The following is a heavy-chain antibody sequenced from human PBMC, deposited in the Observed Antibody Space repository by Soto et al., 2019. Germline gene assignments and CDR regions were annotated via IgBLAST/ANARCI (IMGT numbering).Heavy chain of an antibody. J-gene: IGHJ4*02. Sequence: VQLVQSGAEVQKPGSSVKVSCKASGGTFSSYAVSWVRQAPGQGLEWMGGIIPLHGSANYAGKCQGRVTITAGESATIAFVELSNLRSEDAAVYYWAIRSTYSGEFDYWGQGTLVTVSS. CDR2: IIPLHGSA. V-gene: IGHV1-69*01. CDR1: GGTFSSYA. CDR3: AIRSTYSGEFDY. D-gene: IGHD1-26*01.